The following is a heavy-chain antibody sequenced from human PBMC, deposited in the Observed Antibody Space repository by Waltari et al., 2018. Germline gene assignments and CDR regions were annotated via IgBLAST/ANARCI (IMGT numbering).Heavy chain of an antibody. CDR1: GFIFSAYW. CDR3: VLYSSEPLGDC. J-gene: IGHJ4*02. Sequence: EVQLVESGGGIVQPGGSLRLSCAASGFIFSAYWMHWVRQAPGKGLVSVSLINTDGTITGYADSVKGRFTISRDNAKKTLFLQMDSLTAEDTAIYYCVLYSSEPLGDCWGQGTLVTVSS. V-gene: IGHV3-74*01. D-gene: IGHD6-19*01. CDR2: INTDGTIT.